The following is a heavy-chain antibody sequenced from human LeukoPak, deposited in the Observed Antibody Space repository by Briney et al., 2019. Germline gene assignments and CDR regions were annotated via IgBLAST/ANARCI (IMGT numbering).Heavy chain of an antibody. J-gene: IGHJ4*02. CDR2: IKEDGSER. D-gene: IGHD3-22*01. Sequence: GGSLRLSCEGSAFIFSGHWMNWVRQTPGKGLEWVASIKEDGSERQYVDSVKGRFSISRDNTKGSLFLQLNSLRAEDTAVYYCARGAPQYYDTYYFDYWGQGTLVTVSP. CDR1: AFIFSGHW. CDR3: ARGAPQYYDTYYFDY. V-gene: IGHV3-7*03.